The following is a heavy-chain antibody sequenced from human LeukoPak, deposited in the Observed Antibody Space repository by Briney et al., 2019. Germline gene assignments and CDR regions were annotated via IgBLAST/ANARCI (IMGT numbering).Heavy chain of an antibody. Sequence: GGSLRLSCAASGFTFSDYYMSWIRQAPGKGLEWVSYISSSGSTIYYADSVKGRFTISRDNAKNSLYLQMNSLRAEDTAVYYCAREGKESSGWYVSSEPNWFDPWGQGTLVTVSS. CDR1: GFTFSDYY. D-gene: IGHD6-19*01. CDR3: AREGKESSGWYVSSEPNWFDP. CDR2: ISSSGSTI. J-gene: IGHJ5*02. V-gene: IGHV3-11*01.